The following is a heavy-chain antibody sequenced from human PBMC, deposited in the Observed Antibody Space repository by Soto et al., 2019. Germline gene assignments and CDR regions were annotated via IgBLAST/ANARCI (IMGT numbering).Heavy chain of an antibody. V-gene: IGHV1-3*01. J-gene: IGHJ1*01. CDR3: ARAYGDYSHFQH. Sequence: ASVKVSCKASGYTFTSYAMHWVRQAPGQRLEWMGWINAGNGNTKYSQKLQGRVTITRDTSASTAYMELSSLRSEDTAVYYCARAYGDYSHFQHWGQGTLVTVSS. D-gene: IGHD4-17*01. CDR2: INAGNGNT. CDR1: GYTFTSYA.